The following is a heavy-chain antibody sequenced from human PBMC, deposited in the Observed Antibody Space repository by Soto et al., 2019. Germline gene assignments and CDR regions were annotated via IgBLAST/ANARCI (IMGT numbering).Heavy chain of an antibody. D-gene: IGHD1-26*01. J-gene: IGHJ6*02. Sequence: PGGSPRLSCAASGFTFSSYGMHWVRQAPGKGLEWVAVISYDGSNKYYADSVKGRFTISRDNSKNTLYLQMNSLRAEDTAVYYCAKDGGGSYLGAYYYYGMDVWGQGTTVTVSS. V-gene: IGHV3-30*18. CDR3: AKDGGGSYLGAYYYYGMDV. CDR1: GFTFSSYG. CDR2: ISYDGSNK.